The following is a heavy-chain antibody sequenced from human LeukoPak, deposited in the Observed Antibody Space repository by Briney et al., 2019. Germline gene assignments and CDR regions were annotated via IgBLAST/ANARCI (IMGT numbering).Heavy chain of an antibody. D-gene: IGHD6-19*01. V-gene: IGHV3-7*01. CDR3: ARDKQGSFIY. CDR2: IKQDGSER. J-gene: IGHJ4*02. CDR1: GFTFSTYG. Sequence: PGGSLRLSCAASGFTFSTYGMSWVRQAPGKGLEWVASIKQDGSERNYVDSVKGRFTISRDNARNSLSLQMNSLRAEDTAVFYCARDKQGSFIYWGQGTLVTVSS.